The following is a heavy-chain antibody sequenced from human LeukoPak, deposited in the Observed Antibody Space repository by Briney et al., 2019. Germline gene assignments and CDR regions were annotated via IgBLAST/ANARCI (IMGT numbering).Heavy chain of an antibody. V-gene: IGHV1-2*02. J-gene: IGHJ4*02. D-gene: IGHD2-15*01. CDR2: INPNSGGT. CDR3: ARAPVSGGSCYSY. CDR1: GYTFTGYY. Sequence: GASVKVSCKASGYTFTGYYMHWVRQAPGQGLEWMGWINPNSGGTNYAQKLQGRVTMTTDTSTSTAYMELRSLRSDDTAVYYCARAPVSGGSCYSYWGQGTLVTVSS.